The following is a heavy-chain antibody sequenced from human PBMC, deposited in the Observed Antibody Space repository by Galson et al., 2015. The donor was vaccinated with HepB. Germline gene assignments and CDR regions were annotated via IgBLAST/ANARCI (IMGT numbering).Heavy chain of an antibody. D-gene: IGHD6-19*01. V-gene: IGHV3-49*04. J-gene: IGHJ4*02. CDR1: GFTFGDYG. Sequence: SLRLSCAASGFTFGDYGMSWVRQAPGKGLEWVGFIRSKAYGGTTEYAASVKGRFTISRDDSKSIAYLQMNSLKTEDTAVYYCTRAMGIAVAGDYWGQGTLVTVSS. CDR3: TRAMGIAVAGDY. CDR2: IRSKAYGGTT.